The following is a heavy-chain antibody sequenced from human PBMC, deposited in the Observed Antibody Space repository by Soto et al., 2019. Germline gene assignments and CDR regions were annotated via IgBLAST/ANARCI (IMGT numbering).Heavy chain of an antibody. CDR2: IFYAGNT. Sequence: QLQLQESGPVLVNPSETLSLTCNVSGGSISSSRSYWAWFRQPPGKELEWIANIFYAGNTYYNPSVKSRGTVSVDTSNNQFSLKLDSVTAADSAVYYCARQAAAPGIDLWFDPWGQGTLVTVSS. CDR1: GGSISSSRSY. J-gene: IGHJ5*02. V-gene: IGHV4-39*01. D-gene: IGHD6-13*01. CDR3: ARQAAAPGIDLWFDP.